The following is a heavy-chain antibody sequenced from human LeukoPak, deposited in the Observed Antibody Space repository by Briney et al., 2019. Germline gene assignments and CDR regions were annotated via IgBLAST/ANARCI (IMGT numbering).Heavy chain of an antibody. CDR1: GFTFGDYA. CDR2: IRSKAYGGTT. V-gene: IGHV3-49*04. Sequence: GRSLRLSCTASGFTFGDYAMSRVRQAPGKGLEWVGFIRSKAYGGTTEYAASVKGRFTISRDDSKSIAYLQMNSLKTEDTAVYYCTRDPYYYGSGSLPYYFDYWGQGTLVTVSS. CDR3: TRDPYYYGSGSLPYYFDY. J-gene: IGHJ4*02. D-gene: IGHD3-10*01.